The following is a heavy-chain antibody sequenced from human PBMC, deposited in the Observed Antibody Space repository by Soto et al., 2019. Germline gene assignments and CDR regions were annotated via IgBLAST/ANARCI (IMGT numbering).Heavy chain of an antibody. CDR2: INPNSGGT. V-gene: IGHV1-2*04. CDR3: ARDRGESSSFDYFDY. D-gene: IGHD6-13*01. J-gene: IGHJ4*02. Sequence: ASVKVSCKASGYTFTGYYMHWVRQAPGQGLEWMGWINPNSGGTNYAQKFQGWVTMTRDTSISTAYMELSRLRSDDTAVYYCARDRGESSSFDYFDYWGQGTLVTVSS. CDR1: GYTFTGYY.